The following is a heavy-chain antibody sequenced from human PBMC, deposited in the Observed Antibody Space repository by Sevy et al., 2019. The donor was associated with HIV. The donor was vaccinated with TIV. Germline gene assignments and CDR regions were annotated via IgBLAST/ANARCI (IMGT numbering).Heavy chain of an antibody. D-gene: IGHD4-17*01. CDR1: GFTFSSYE. J-gene: IGHJ4*02. CDR3: AGDLPPSATTVAHFDC. Sequence: GGSLRLSCVASGFTFSSYEMNWVRQAPGKGLEWVSYISNIGTSMYYSDSVKGRLTISRDNARNSLYLQMNSLRAEDTAVYYCAGDLPPSATTVAHFDCWGQGTLVTVSS. V-gene: IGHV3-48*03. CDR2: ISNIGTSM.